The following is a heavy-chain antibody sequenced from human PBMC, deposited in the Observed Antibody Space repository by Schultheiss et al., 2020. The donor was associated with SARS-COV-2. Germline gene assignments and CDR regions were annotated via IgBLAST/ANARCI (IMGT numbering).Heavy chain of an antibody. J-gene: IGHJ6*02. CDR2: FDPEDGET. CDR1: GYTLTELS. CDR3: ARGDGYNREGGMDV. V-gene: IGHV1-24*01. D-gene: IGHD5-24*01. Sequence: ASVKVSCKVSGYTLTELSMHWVRQAPGKGLEWMGGFDPEDGETIYAQKFQGRVAMTRDTSTSTGYMELSSLRSEDTAVYYCARGDGYNREGGMDVWGQGTTVTVSS.